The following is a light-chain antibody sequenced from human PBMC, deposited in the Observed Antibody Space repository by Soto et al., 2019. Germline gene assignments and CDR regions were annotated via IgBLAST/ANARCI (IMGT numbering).Light chain of an antibody. J-gene: IGLJ3*02. Sequence: QSALTQPASVSGPPGQSITISCTGTSSDVGGYNYVSWYQQHPGKAPKLMIYEVSHRPSGVSNRFSGSKSGNTASLTISGLQAEDEADYYCTSYTSSSTPVLFGGGTKLTVL. CDR1: SSDVGGYNY. CDR3: TSYTSSSTPVL. CDR2: EVS. V-gene: IGLV2-14*01.